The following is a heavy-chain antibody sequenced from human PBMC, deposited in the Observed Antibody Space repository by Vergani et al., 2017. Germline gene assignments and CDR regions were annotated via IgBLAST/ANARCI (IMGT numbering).Heavy chain of an antibody. CDR1: GFTLRNYD. CDR2: IQFDGSNQ. CDR3: AKHFRGWGIDY. D-gene: IGHD3-16*01. Sequence: QVQLVESGGGVVQRGGSLRLSCATSGFTLRNYDMQGIRQGPGKGLEFVAFIQFDGSNQYYADSVKGRFTLSRDFSKNTLYLQMNSLRTEDTATYYCAKHFRGWGIDYWGQGTQVIVSS. V-gene: IGHV3-30*02. J-gene: IGHJ4*02.